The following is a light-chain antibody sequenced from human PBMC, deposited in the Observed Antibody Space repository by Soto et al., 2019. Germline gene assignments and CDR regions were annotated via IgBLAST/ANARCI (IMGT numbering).Light chain of an antibody. Sequence: QSVLTQPPSVSGAPGQRVTISCTGSGSNTGAGSDVYWYQQLPGTAPKLLIYGNNNRPSGVPDRFSASKSGTSASLAITGLQAEDEADYYCQSYDSSLSAFYVFGTGTKVTVL. CDR1: GSNTGAGSD. CDR3: QSYDSSLSAFYV. J-gene: IGLJ1*01. V-gene: IGLV1-40*01. CDR2: GNN.